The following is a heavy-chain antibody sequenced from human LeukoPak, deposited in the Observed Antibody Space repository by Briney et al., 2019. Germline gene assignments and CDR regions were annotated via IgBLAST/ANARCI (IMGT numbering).Heavy chain of an antibody. J-gene: IGHJ4*02. D-gene: IGHD1-26*01. CDR3: ARDLGATTSFDY. CDR1: GFTVSSNY. V-gene: IGHV3-53*01. CDR2: IYSGGST. Sequence: QPGGSLRLSCAASGFTVSSNYMSWARQAPGKGLEWVSVIYSGGSTYYADSVKGRFTISRDNSKNTLYLQMNSLRAEDTAVYYCARDLGATTSFDYWGQGTLVTVSS.